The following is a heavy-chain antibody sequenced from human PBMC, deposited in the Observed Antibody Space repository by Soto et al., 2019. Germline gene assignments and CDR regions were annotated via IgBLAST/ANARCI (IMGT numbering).Heavy chain of an antibody. CDR3: TNHFRGGVPFDY. V-gene: IGHV3-73*01. D-gene: IGHD3-16*01. CDR2: IRSKANSYAT. J-gene: IGHJ4*02. Sequence: VGSLRLSCAASGFTFSGSAMHWVRQASGKGLEWVGRIRSKANSYATAYAASVKGRFTISRDDSKNTAYLQMNSLKTEDTAVYYCTNHFRGGVPFDYWGQGTLVTVSS. CDR1: GFTFSGSA.